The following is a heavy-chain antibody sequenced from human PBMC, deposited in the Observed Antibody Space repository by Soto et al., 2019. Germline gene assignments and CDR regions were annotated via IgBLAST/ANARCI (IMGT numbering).Heavy chain of an antibody. CDR3: ASLDTAMIKTAGY. Sequence: GGSLRLSCAASGFTFSNYAMSWVRQAPGKGLEWVSTISGSGGSTYYADSVKGRFTISRDSAKNSMYLQMNSLTVEDTAMYYCASLDTAMIKTAGYWGQGTQVTVSS. CDR2: ISGSGGST. D-gene: IGHD5-18*01. V-gene: IGHV3-23*01. CDR1: GFTFSNYA. J-gene: IGHJ4*02.